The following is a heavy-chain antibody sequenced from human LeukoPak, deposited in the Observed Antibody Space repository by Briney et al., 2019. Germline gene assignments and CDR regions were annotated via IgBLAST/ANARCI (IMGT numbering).Heavy chain of an antibody. V-gene: IGHV4-39*07. CDR1: GGSITSSSYY. J-gene: IGHJ4*02. D-gene: IGHD6-13*01. CDR3: ATAQITTAAFIDY. Sequence: SETLSLTCTVSGGSITSSSYYWGWIRQPPGKGLEWIGSIYYSGNTYYNPSLKSRVTISVDTSKNQFSLKLNSVTAADTAVYYCATAQITTAAFIDYWGQGTLVTVSS. CDR2: IYYSGNT.